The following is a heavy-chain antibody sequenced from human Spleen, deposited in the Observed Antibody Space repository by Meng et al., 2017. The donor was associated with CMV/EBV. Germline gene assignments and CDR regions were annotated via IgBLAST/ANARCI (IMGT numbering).Heavy chain of an antibody. Sequence: GESLKISCAASGFPFSDYYMSWIRLAPGRGLEWISYISGDGSDLFYGDAVRGRFTISRDNAKKSLYLQINSLRVEDTAVYYCVRDILRVGITYYFDYWGQGTLVTVSS. V-gene: IGHV3-11*04. CDR1: GFPFSDYY. D-gene: IGHD1-26*01. CDR3: VRDILRVGITYYFDY. CDR2: ISGDGSDL. J-gene: IGHJ4*02.